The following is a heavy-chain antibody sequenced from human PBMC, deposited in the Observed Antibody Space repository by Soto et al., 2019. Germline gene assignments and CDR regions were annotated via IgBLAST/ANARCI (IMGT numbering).Heavy chain of an antibody. CDR1: GGSFSGYY. J-gene: IGHJ4*02. V-gene: IGHV4-34*01. Sequence: QVQLQQWGAGLLKPSETLSLTCAVSGGSFSGYYWSGIRQPPGKVLGWRGEINHSGSTNYTPSLKSRVTISVDTSKTQFALKLISVTAADTAVYYCARGRPIAAAGTSSSFDYWGQGTLVTVSS. D-gene: IGHD6-13*01. CDR2: INHSGST. CDR3: ARGRPIAAAGTSSSFDY.